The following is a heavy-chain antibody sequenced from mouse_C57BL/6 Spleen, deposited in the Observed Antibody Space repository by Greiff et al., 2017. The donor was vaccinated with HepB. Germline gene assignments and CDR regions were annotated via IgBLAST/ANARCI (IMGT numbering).Heavy chain of an antibody. CDR2: ISGGGGNT. D-gene: IGHD2-4*01. Sequence: EVKVEESGGGLVKPGGSLKLSCAASGFTFSSYTMSWVRQTPEKRLEWVATISGGGGNTYYPDSVKGRFTISRDNAKNTLYLQMSSLRSEDTALYYCARQIYYDYPWFAYWGQGTLVTVSA. V-gene: IGHV5-9*01. CDR1: GFTFSSYT. CDR3: ARQIYYDYPWFAY. J-gene: IGHJ3*01.